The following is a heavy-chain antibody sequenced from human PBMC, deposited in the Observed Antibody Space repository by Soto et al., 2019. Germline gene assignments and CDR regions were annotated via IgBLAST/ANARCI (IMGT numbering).Heavy chain of an antibody. D-gene: IGHD6-6*01. V-gene: IGHV1-69*12. J-gene: IGHJ5*02. Sequence: QVQLVQSGAEVNKPGSSVKVSCKASGGTFSSYAISWVRQAPGQGHEWMGGIIPIIGTANYAQKFQGRVRITADESTSTAYMELSSLRSEDTAEYYCARDAIAAQMFMAESDPGGQGTLVSVSS. CDR3: ARDAIAAQMFMAESDP. CDR1: GGTFSSYA. CDR2: IIPIIGTA.